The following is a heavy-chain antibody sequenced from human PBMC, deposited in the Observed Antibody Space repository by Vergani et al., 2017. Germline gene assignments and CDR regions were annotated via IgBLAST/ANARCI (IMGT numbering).Heavy chain of an antibody. CDR3: ARLPYGYYFDY. D-gene: IGHD4-17*01. CDR1: GGSISSGGYY. V-gene: IGHV4-61*02. CDR2: IYTSGST. Sequence: QVQLQESGPGLVKPSETLSLTCTVSGGSISSGGYYWSWIRQPAGKGLEWIGRIYTSGSTNYNPSLKSRVTISVDTSKNQFSLKLSSVTAADTAVYYCARLPYGYYFDYWGQGTLVTVSS. J-gene: IGHJ4*02.